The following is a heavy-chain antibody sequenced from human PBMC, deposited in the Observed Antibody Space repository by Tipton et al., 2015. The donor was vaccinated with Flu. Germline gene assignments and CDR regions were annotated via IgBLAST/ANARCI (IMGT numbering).Heavy chain of an antibody. CDR1: GDSIGIDYY. D-gene: IGHD3-10*01. CDR2: MYHSGST. V-gene: IGHV4-38-2*01. Sequence: TLSLTCSVSGDSIGIDYYWGWIRQPPGKGLEWIGSMYHSGSTYHNPSLKSRVTISVDTSKNQFSLKLSSVTAADTAVYYCARQTTRDYYGSGSENCFDYWGQGTLVTVSS. CDR3: ARQTTRDYYGSGSENCFDY. J-gene: IGHJ4*02.